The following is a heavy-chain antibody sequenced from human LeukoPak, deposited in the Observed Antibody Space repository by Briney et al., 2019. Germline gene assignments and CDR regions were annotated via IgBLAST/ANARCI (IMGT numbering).Heavy chain of an antibody. Sequence: ASVKVSCKASGYTFTSYGISWVRQAPGQGLEWMGWISAYNGNTNYAQKLQGRVTMTTVTSTSTAYMELRSLRSDDTAVYYCARAPLGSYSSSSTTNDYWGQGTLVTVSS. CDR3: ARAPLGSYSSSSTTNDY. J-gene: IGHJ4*02. CDR2: ISAYNGNT. D-gene: IGHD6-19*01. V-gene: IGHV1-18*01. CDR1: GYTFTSYG.